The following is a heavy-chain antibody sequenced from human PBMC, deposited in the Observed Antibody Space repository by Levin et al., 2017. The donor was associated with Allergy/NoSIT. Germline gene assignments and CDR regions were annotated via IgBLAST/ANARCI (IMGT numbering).Heavy chain of an antibody. D-gene: IGHD3-10*01. V-gene: IGHV2-5*02. CDR2: IYWDDDK. CDR1: GFSLTTSGVG. J-gene: IGHJ4*02. CDR3: AHRLLSFGSGSGTYDS. Sequence: NESGPTLVKPTQTLTLTCTFSGFSLTTSGVGVGWIRQPPGKALEWLAVIYWDDDKRYSPSLKSRLTITKDTSKNQVVLTMTNMDPVDTATYYCAHRLLSFGSGSGTYDSWGQGTLVTVSS.